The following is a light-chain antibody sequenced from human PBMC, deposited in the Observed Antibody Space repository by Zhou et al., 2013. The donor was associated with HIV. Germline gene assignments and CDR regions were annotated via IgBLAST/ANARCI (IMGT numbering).Light chain of an antibody. CDR2: GAS. V-gene: IGKV3-15*01. J-gene: IGKJ4*01. CDR1: QSVSDN. Sequence: EIVMTQSPATLPVSPGERATLSCRASQSVSDNLAWYQQRPGQAPRLLIYGASSARATGVPARFSGSGSGTEFTLTIGSVQSEDSAIYFCQQYNNLPLTFGGGTKVEIK. CDR3: QQYNNLPLT.